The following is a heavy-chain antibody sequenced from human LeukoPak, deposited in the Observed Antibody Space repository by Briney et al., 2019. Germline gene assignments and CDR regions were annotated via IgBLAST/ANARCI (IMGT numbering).Heavy chain of an antibody. V-gene: IGHV4-34*01. D-gene: IGHD3-3*01. CDR2: INHSGST. CDR1: GGSFRGYY. Sequence: SETLSLTCAVYGGSFRGYYWSWIRQPPGKGLEWIGEINHSGSTNYNPSLKSRVTISVDTSKNQFSLKLSSVTAADTAVYYCARGLLDDYWGQGTLVTVSS. J-gene: IGHJ4*02. CDR3: ARGLLDDY.